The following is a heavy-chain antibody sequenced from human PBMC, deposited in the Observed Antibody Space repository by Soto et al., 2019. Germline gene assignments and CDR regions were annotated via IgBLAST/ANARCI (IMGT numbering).Heavy chain of an antibody. J-gene: IGHJ4*02. V-gene: IGHV3-30-3*01. CDR3: ARGPDPKVNYYDSSGNEYYFDY. Sequence: QVQLVESGGGVVQPGRSLRLSCAASGFTFSSYAMHWVRQAPGKGLEWVAVISYDGSNKYYADSVKGRFTISRDNSKNTLYLQMNSLRAEDTAVYYCARGPDPKVNYYDSSGNEYYFDYWGQGTLVTVSS. CDR1: GFTFSSYA. CDR2: ISYDGSNK. D-gene: IGHD3-22*01.